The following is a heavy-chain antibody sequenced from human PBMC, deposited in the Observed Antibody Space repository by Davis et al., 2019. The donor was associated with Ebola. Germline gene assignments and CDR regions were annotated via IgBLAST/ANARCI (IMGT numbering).Heavy chain of an antibody. V-gene: IGHV1-18*01. Sequence: ASVKVSCKASGYTFTSYGISWVRQAPGQGLEWMGWISAYNGNTNYAQKLQGRVTMTTDTSTSTAYMELRSLRSDDTAVYYCARDSADYDSSGYYYGSWFDPWGQGTLVTVSS. J-gene: IGHJ5*02. CDR3: ARDSADYDSSGYYYGSWFDP. CDR1: GYTFTSYG. D-gene: IGHD3-22*01. CDR2: ISAYNGNT.